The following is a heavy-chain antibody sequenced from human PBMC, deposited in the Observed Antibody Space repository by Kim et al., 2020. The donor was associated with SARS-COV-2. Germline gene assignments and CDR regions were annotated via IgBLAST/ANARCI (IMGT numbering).Heavy chain of an antibody. D-gene: IGHD1-7*01. J-gene: IGHJ4*02. CDR2: T. CDR3: ARGSPFSKLDD. V-gene: IGHV4-34*13. Sequence: TNNNPTHKSRVTLSVDTSKNQFSRKLRSVTAADTAVYYCARGSPFSKLDDWGQGTLVTVSS.